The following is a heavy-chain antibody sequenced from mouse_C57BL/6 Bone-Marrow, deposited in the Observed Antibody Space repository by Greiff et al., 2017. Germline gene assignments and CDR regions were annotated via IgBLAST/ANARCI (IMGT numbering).Heavy chain of an antibody. CDR1: GFTFSSYA. CDR2: ISDGGSYT. D-gene: IGHD2-2*01. Sequence: EVHLVESGGGLVKPGGSLKLSCAASGFTFSSYAMSWVRQTPEKRLEWVATISDGGSYTYYPDNVKGRFTISRDNAKNNLYLQMSHLKSEDTAMYYCARDNYGYDEGYWYFDVWGTGTTVTVSS. V-gene: IGHV5-4*01. J-gene: IGHJ1*03. CDR3: ARDNYGYDEGYWYFDV.